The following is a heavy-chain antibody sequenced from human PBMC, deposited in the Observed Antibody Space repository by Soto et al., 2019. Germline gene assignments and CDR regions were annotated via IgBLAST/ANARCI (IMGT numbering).Heavy chain of an antibody. CDR2: INAGNGNT. D-gene: IGHD5-18*01. Sequence: GASVKVSCKASGYTFTSYAMHWVRQAPGQRLEWMGWINAGNGNTKYSQKFQGRVTITRDTSASTAYMELSSLRSEDTAVYYCARVAGQYYSYYVDYWGQGTLVTVSS. CDR3: ARVAGQYYSYYVDY. J-gene: IGHJ4*02. V-gene: IGHV1-3*01. CDR1: GYTFTSYA.